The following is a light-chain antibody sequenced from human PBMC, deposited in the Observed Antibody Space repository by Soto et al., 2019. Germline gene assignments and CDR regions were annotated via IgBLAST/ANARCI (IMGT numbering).Light chain of an antibody. J-gene: IGKJ4*01. V-gene: IGKV1-5*03. CDR3: QQYNTHSLT. CDR2: KTS. Sequence: DIQMTQSPSTLSAYVGDRVTITCRASQTMGDWLAWYQQKSGKAPKVLIYKTSSLQSGVPSRFSGSGSGAEFTLTISSLQPDDLATYFCQQYNTHSLTFGGGTKVEIK. CDR1: QTMGDW.